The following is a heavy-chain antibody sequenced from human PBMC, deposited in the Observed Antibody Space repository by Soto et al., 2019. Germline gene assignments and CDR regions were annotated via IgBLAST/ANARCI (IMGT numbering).Heavy chain of an antibody. D-gene: IGHD6-13*01. CDR2: IKQDGSEK. Sequence: GGSLRLSCAASGFTFSSYWMSWVRQAPGKGLEWVANIKQDGSEKYYVDSVKGRFTISRDNAKNSLYLQMDSLRAEDTAVYSCARELVGIAAAGTFDYWGQGTLVTVSS. CDR3: ARELVGIAAAGTFDY. CDR1: GFTFSSYW. J-gene: IGHJ4*02. V-gene: IGHV3-7*03.